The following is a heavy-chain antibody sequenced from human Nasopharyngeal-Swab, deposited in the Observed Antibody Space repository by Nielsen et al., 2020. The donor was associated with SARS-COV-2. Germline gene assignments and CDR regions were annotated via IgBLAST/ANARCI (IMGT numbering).Heavy chain of an antibody. J-gene: IGHJ4*02. V-gene: IGHV3-23*01. D-gene: IGHD6-19*01. CDR2: ISGSGGST. CDR3: TSTKGIGVAGEFDY. Sequence: GESLKISCAASGFTFSSYAMSWVRQAPGKGLEWVSAISGSGGSTYYADSVKGRFTISRDNSKNTLYLQMNSLRAEDTAVYYCTSTKGIGVAGEFDYWGQGTLVTVSS. CDR1: GFTFSSYA.